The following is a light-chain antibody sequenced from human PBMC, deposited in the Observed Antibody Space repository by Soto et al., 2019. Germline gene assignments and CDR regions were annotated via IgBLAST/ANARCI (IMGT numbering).Light chain of an antibody. Sequence: QSVLTQPRSVSGSPGQSVTISCTGTSSDVGAYNCVSWYQHHPGKAPKLMIYDVSKRPSGVPDRFSGSKSGNTASLTISGLQAEDEADYYCCSYAGSNTHVVFGGGTKLNVL. V-gene: IGLV2-11*01. J-gene: IGLJ2*01. CDR3: CSYAGSNTHVV. CDR1: SSDVGAYNC. CDR2: DVS.